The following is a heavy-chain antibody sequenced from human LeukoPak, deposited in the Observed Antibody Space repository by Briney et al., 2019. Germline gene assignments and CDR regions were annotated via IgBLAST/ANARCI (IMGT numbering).Heavy chain of an antibody. Sequence: ASVKVSCKVSGYTLTELSMHWVRQAPGKGLEWMGGFDPEDGETIYAQKFQGRVTMTEDTSTDTAYMELSSLRSEDTAVYYCARSLDSSSPFDYWGQGTLVTVSS. V-gene: IGHV1-24*01. CDR2: FDPEDGET. J-gene: IGHJ4*02. CDR1: GYTLTELS. D-gene: IGHD6-13*01. CDR3: ARSLDSSSPFDY.